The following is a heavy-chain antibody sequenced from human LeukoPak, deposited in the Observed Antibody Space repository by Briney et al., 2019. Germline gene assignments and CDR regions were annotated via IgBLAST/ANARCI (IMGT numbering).Heavy chain of an antibody. CDR2: INHSGNT. D-gene: IGHD3-22*01. Sequence: SETLSLTCTVSGGSISSGGYYWSWIRQPPGKGLEWIGEINHSGNTNYNPSLKGRVTISVDTSKNQFSLKLSSVTAADTAVYYCARRHYDISGYSTWGQGTLVTVSS. V-gene: IGHV4-39*07. J-gene: IGHJ5*02. CDR3: ARRHYDISGYST. CDR1: GGSISSGGYY.